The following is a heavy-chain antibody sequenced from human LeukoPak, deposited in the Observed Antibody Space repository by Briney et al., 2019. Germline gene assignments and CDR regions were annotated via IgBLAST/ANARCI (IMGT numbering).Heavy chain of an antibody. CDR2: INPNSGGT. J-gene: IGHJ4*02. CDR1: GYTFTGYY. V-gene: IGHV1-2*02. Sequence: VKFSCKASGYTFTGYYMHWVRQAPGQGLEWMGWINPNSGGTNYAQKFQGRVTMTRDTSISTAYMELSRLRSDDTAVYYCARDSLLWFGELPYDYWGQGTLVTVSS. D-gene: IGHD3-10*01. CDR3: ARDSLLWFGELPYDY.